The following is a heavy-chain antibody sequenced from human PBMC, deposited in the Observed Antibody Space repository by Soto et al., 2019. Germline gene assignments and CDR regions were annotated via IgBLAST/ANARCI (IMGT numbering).Heavy chain of an antibody. CDR3: AKGYSGYDLYYFDY. Sequence: GGSLRLSCAASGFTFDDYTMHWVRQAPGKGLEWVSLISWDGGSTYYADSVKGRFTISRDNSKNSLYLQMNSLRTEDTALYYCAKGYSGYDLYYFDYWGQGTLVTVSS. CDR1: GFTFDDYT. CDR2: ISWDGGST. J-gene: IGHJ4*02. D-gene: IGHD5-12*01. V-gene: IGHV3-43*01.